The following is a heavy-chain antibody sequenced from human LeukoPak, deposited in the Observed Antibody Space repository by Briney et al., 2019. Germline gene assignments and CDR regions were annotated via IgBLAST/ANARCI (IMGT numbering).Heavy chain of an antibody. V-gene: IGHV3-30-3*02. D-gene: IGHD1/OR15-1a*01. CDR2: ISYDGSDK. Sequence: GGSLRLSCAASGFTFSNSAMHWVRQAPGKGLEWMTFISYDGSDKYYADAAKGRFTISRDNSKNTLYLEMSSLGLQDTAVYYCTEERNRDGYFRYWGQGTLVTVSS. CDR3: TEERNRDGYFRY. CDR1: GFTFSNSA. J-gene: IGHJ4*02.